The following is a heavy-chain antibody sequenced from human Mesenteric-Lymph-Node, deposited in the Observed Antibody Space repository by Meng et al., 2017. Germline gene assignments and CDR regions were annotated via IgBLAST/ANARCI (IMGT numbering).Heavy chain of an antibody. Sequence: GESLKISCAAPGFTFSSYEMNWVRQAPGKGLEWVGRSRNKGNSYSTEYAASVKGRFTISRDDSQNSLYLQMNSLKIEDTAVYYCARVGVVGATKVLFDYWGQGTPVTVSS. CDR1: GFTFSSYE. CDR2: SRNKGNSYST. J-gene: IGHJ4*02. CDR3: ARVGVVGATKVLFDY. V-gene: IGHV3-72*01. D-gene: IGHD1-26*01.